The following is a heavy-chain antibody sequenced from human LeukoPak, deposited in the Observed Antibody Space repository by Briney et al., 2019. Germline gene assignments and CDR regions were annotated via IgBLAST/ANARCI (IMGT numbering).Heavy chain of an antibody. CDR2: IHQDGISK. Sequence: GSLRLSCSASGFTLSNYWMSWVRQAPGKGLEWVANIHQDGISKYYVDSVKGRFTISRDDAQNTLYLQMNNLRAEDTAVYYCARDLFSGSYYEDFWGQGTLVTVSS. D-gene: IGHD1-26*01. CDR3: ARDLFSGSYYEDF. J-gene: IGHJ4*02. V-gene: IGHV3-7*01. CDR1: GFTLSNYW.